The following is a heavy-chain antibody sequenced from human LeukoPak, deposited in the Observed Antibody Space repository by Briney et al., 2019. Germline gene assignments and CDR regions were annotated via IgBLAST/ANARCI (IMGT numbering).Heavy chain of an antibody. CDR3: ARAEKYGGGFDY. D-gene: IGHD4-23*01. J-gene: IGHJ4*02. CDR2: IYTSGST. CDR1: GGSISSGSYY. V-gene: IGHV4-61*02. Sequence: SETLSLTCTVSGGSISSGSYYWSWIRQPAGKGLEWIGRIYTSGSTNYNPSLKSRVTISVDTSKNQFSLKLSSVTAADTAVYYCARAEKYGGGFDYWGQGTLVTVCS.